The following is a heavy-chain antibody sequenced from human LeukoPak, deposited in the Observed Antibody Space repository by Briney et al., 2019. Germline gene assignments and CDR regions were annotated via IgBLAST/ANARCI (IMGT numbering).Heavy chain of an antibody. CDR1: GYTFTDYY. CDR3: ARGRSDYYLDS. Sequence: GASVKVSCKASGYTFTDYYMHWVRQAPGHGLEWMGWIYPDSDGTNYAQKFQGRVTMNRDTSISTAYMGLSRLTSDDTAVYYCARGRSDYYLDSWGQGTLVTVSS. CDR2: IYPDSDGT. V-gene: IGHV1-2*02. J-gene: IGHJ4*02. D-gene: IGHD3-10*01.